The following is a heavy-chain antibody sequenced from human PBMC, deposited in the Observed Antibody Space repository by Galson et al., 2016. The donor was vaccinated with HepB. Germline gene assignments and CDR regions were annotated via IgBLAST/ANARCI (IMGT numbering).Heavy chain of an antibody. D-gene: IGHD3-22*01. CDR2: LSGGVGST. CDR1: GFTFSSYA. CDR3: ARGNYETS. Sequence: SLRLSCAASGFTFSSYAMNWVRQAPGTGLEWVSALSGGVGSTFYADSVKGRFTISRDNARNLVFLQMNSLRDEDTAVYYCARGNYETSWGQGTLVTVSS. J-gene: IGHJ5*02. V-gene: IGHV3-23*01.